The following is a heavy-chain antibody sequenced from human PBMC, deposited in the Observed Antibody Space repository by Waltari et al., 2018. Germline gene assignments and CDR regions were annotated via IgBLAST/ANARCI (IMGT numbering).Heavy chain of an antibody. V-gene: IGHV4-4*07. CDR1: GGSISSYY. CDR3: ARDSFHCSGGSCYGANYYYYMDV. CDR2: IYTSGST. J-gene: IGHJ6*03. Sequence: QVQLQESGPGLVKPSETLSLTCTVSGGSISSYYWSWIRPPAGKGLAWIGRIYTSGSTNYNPSLKSRVTMSVDTSKNQFSLKLSSVTAADTAVYYCARDSFHCSGGSCYGANYYYYMDVWGKGTTVTVSS. D-gene: IGHD2-15*01.